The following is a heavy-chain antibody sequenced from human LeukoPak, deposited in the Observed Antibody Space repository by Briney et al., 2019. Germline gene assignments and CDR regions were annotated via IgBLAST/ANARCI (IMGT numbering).Heavy chain of an antibody. V-gene: IGHV1-8*01. J-gene: IGHJ6*03. Sequence: GASVKVSCKASGYTFTSYDINWVRQATGRGLEWMGWMNPYNGNTGYAQKFEGRVIMTRDTSISTAYLELSSLTSEDTAVYYCARAAVNLHPNHYYYMDVWGKGTTVTVSS. CDR2: MNPYNGNT. CDR3: ARAAVNLHPNHYYYMDV. CDR1: GYTFTSYD.